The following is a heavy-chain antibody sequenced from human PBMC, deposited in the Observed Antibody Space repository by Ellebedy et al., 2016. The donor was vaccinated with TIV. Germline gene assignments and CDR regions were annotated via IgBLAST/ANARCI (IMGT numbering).Heavy chain of an antibody. CDR1: GLSVGSSF. CDR3: SRGHYSGRAQ. V-gene: IGHV3-53*01. CDR2: IYDDGTT. D-gene: IGHD5-12*01. Sequence: GGSLRLXXAVSGLSVGSSFMNWVRQAPGMGLEWVSNIYDDGTTYYADSVKGRFTISRDSFRNTLYLQINNLRAEDTALYYCSRGHYSGRAQWGQGTLVTVSS. J-gene: IGHJ4*02.